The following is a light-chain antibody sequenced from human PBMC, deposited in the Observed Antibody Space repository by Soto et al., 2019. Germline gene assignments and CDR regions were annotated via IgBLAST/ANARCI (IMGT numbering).Light chain of an antibody. CDR1: QTVSSSY. J-gene: IGKJ1*01. CDR2: GAS. CDR3: QHYVSSPWT. Sequence: EIVLTQSPGTLSLTQGERATLSCRASQTVSSSYLAWYQQKPGQAPRLLIYGASIRVTGIPDRFSGSGSGTDFTLTISRLEPEDFAVYYCQHYVSSPWTFGHGTKVEIK. V-gene: IGKV3-20*01.